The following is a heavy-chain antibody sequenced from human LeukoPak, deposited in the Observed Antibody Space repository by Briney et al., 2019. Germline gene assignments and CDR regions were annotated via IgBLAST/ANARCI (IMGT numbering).Heavy chain of an antibody. V-gene: IGHV4-39*01. CDR2: IYYSGST. D-gene: IGHD3-3*01. CDR3: ATSVGSRELTGPWGGVVTTHFGGSFDL. Sequence: PSETLSLTCTVSGGSISSSSYYWGWIRQPPGKGLEWIGSIYYSGSTYYNPSLKSRVTISVDTSKNQFSLKLSSVTAADTAVYYCATSVGSRELTGPWGGVVTTHFGGSFDLWGQGTLVTVSS. J-gene: IGHJ5*02. CDR1: GGSISSSSYY.